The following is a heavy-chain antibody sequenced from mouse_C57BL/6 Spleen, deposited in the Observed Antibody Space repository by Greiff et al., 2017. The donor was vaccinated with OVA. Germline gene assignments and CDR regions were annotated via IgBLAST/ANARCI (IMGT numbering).Heavy chain of an antibody. V-gene: IGHV1-61*01. CDR3: ARRGLYYDYDDGAMDY. Sequence: QVQLQQPGAELVRPGSSVKLSCKASGYTFTSYWMDWVKQRPGQGLEWIGNIYPSDSETHYNQKFKDKATLTVDKSSSTAYMQLSSLTSEDSAVYYCARRGLYYDYDDGAMDYWGQGTSVTVSS. CDR2: IYPSDSET. CDR1: GYTFTSYW. D-gene: IGHD2-4*01. J-gene: IGHJ4*01.